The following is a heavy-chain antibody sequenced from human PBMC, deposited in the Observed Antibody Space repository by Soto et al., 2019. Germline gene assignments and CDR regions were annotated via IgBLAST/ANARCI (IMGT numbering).Heavy chain of an antibody. Sequence: ASVKVSCKASGYTFTSYGISWVRQAPGQGPEWMGWISAYNGNTNYAQKLQGRVTMTTDTSTSTAYMELRSLRSDDTAVYYCARDVDTAMVLDPNYYYYMDVWGKGTTVTDSS. CDR3: ARDVDTAMVLDPNYYYYMDV. CDR2: ISAYNGNT. D-gene: IGHD5-18*01. CDR1: GYTFTSYG. J-gene: IGHJ6*03. V-gene: IGHV1-18*01.